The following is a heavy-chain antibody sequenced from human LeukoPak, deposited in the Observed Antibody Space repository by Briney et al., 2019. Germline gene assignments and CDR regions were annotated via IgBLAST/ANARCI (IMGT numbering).Heavy chain of an antibody. Sequence: PSETLSLTCTVSGGSISSYYWSWIRQPPGKGLEWIGHIYYSGSTNYNPSLKSRVTISVDTSKNQFSLKLSSVTAADTAVYYCARSLLLWYGGDDIWGQGTMVTVSS. J-gene: IGHJ3*02. D-gene: IGHD3-10*01. V-gene: IGHV4-59*08. CDR1: GGSISSYY. CDR3: ARSLLLWYGGDDI. CDR2: IYYSGST.